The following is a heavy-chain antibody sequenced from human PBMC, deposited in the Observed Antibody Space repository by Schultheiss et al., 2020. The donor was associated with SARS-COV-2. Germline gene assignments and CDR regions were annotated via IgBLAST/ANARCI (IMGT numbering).Heavy chain of an antibody. Sequence: GGSLRLSCAASGFTFSSYSMNWVRQAPGKGLEWVAVISYDGSNKYYADSVKGRFTISRDNCKNTLYLQMSSLRAEDTAVYYCVKAGGQWEPDGWGQGTTVTVSS. CDR2: ISYDGSNK. J-gene: IGHJ6*02. D-gene: IGHD1-26*01. V-gene: IGHV3-30*18. CDR1: GFTFSSYS. CDR3: VKAGGQWEPDG.